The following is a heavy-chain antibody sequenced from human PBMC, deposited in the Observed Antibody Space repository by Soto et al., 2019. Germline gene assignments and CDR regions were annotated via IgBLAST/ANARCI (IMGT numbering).Heavy chain of an antibody. CDR3: ARAGCDGGTCYTLVGLRYGMDV. D-gene: IGHD2-15*01. V-gene: IGHV3-30-3*01. J-gene: IGHJ6*02. CDR2: ISYDGNNK. CDR1: GFTFSSYA. Sequence: QVQLVESGGGVVQPGRSLRLSCAASGFTFSSYAMYWVRQAPGKGLEWVAIISYDGNNKHYADSVKGRFTIARVNSQNTLYLQMNSLGAEDTAVYYCARAGCDGGTCYTLVGLRYGMDVWGQGTTVTVSS.